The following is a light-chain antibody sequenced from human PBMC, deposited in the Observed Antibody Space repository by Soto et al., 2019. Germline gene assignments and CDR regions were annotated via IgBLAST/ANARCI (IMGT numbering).Light chain of an antibody. CDR2: DAS. CDR1: QDISNY. V-gene: IGKV1-33*01. J-gene: IGKJ1*01. CDR3: QQYDNLWT. Sequence: DIQMTQSPSSLSASVGDRVTITCQASQDISNYLNWYQQKPAKAPKLLIYDASNLETGVPSRFSGSGSGTDFTFTISSLQHEDIATYYCQQYDNLWTFGQGTKVEIK.